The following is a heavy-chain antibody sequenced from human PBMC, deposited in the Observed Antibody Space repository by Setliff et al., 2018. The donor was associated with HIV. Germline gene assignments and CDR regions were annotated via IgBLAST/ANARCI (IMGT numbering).Heavy chain of an antibody. CDR1: GGSISSSTYY. Sequence: SETLSLTCTVSGGSISSSTYYWGWIRQPPGKGLEWIGTIYYSGSTYYNPSLKSRLSISVDTSKNQFSLKLSSVTAADTTVYYCARRDGYSYGFYFDYWGQGTLVTVSS. CDR3: ARRDGYSYGFYFDY. V-gene: IGHV4-39*01. D-gene: IGHD5-18*01. CDR2: IYYSGST. J-gene: IGHJ4*02.